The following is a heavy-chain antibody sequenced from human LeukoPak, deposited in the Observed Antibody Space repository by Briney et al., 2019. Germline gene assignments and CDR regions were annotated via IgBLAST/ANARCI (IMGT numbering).Heavy chain of an antibody. CDR3: AREIWWRFDH. J-gene: IGHJ4*02. V-gene: IGHV3-7*01. D-gene: IGHD5-12*01. CDR1: GFTFSRDW. CDR2: IKPDGNEE. Sequence: GGSLRLSCSASGFTFSRDWMGWVRHTPGKGLECVAKIKPDGNEEYYMDSVKGRFTISRDNSKNSLYLHLISLRDEDTAVYYCAREIWWRFDHWGQGSLVTVSS.